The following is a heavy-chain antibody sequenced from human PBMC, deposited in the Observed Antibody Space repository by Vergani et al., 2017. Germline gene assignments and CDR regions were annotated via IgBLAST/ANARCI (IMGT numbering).Heavy chain of an antibody. CDR3: AWXYSSSWYVRYYYYYGIDV. CDR2: IWYDGSNK. CDR1: GFTFSSYG. D-gene: IGHD6-13*01. J-gene: IGHJ6*02. Sequence: QVQLVESGGGVVQPGRSLRLSCAASGFTFSSYGMHWVRQAPGKGLEWVAVIWYDGSNKYYADSVKGRFTISRDNSKNTLYLQMNSLRAEDTAVYYCAWXYSSSWYVRYYYYYGIDVWSQGTTVTVSS. V-gene: IGHV3-33*01.